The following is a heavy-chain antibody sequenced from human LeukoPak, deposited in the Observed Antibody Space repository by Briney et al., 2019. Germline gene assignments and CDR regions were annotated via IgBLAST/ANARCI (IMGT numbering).Heavy chain of an antibody. V-gene: IGHV4-4*07. J-gene: IGHJ4*02. CDR2: IYTSGST. CDR1: GGSISSYY. Sequence: SETLSLTCTVSGGSISSYYWSWIRQPAGKGLEWIGRIYTSGSTNYNPSLKSRVTMSVDTSKSQFSLKLSSVTAADTAVYYCARPRIAAAGTPTFFDYWGQGTLVTVSS. D-gene: IGHD6-13*01. CDR3: ARPRIAAAGTPTFFDY.